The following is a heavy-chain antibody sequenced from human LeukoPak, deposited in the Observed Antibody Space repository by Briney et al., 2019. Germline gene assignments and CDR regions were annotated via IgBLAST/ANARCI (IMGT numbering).Heavy chain of an antibody. CDR2: IFISGGT. CDR3: ARGGGYDFYYYYMDV. J-gene: IGHJ6*03. D-gene: IGHD5-12*01. Sequence: SETLSLTCTVSGDSITSGSYYWSWIRQPAGKGLEWIGRIFISGGTNYNPSLRSRVTMSLDTSKNQFSLKLYSVTAADTAVYYCARGGGYDFYYYYMDVWGKGTTVTISS. V-gene: IGHV4-61*02. CDR1: GDSITSGSYY.